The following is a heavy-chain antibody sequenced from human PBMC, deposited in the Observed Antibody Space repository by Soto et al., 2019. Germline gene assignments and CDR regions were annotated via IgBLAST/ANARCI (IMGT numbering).Heavy chain of an antibody. Sequence: SETLSLTCTVSGGSISSGGYYWSWIRQHPGKGLEWIGYIYYSGSTYYNPSLKSRVTISVDTSKNQFSLKLSSVTAADTAVYYCARVAGSSWSVWFYPWGQGTLVTVSS. D-gene: IGHD6-13*01. CDR1: GGSISSGGYY. CDR3: ARVAGSSWSVWFYP. V-gene: IGHV4-31*03. CDR2: IYYSGST. J-gene: IGHJ5*02.